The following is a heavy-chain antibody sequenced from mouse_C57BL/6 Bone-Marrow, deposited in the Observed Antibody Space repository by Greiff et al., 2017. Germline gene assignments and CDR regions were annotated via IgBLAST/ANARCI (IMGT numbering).Heavy chain of an antibody. V-gene: IGHV1-15*01. CDR3: TNKRISENY. CDR1: GYTFTDYE. CDR2: IDPETGGT. Sequence: QVQLQQSGAELVRPGASVTLSCKASGYTFTDYEMHWVKQTPVHGLEWIGAIDPETGGTAYNQKFKGKAILTADKSSSTAYMELRSLTSEDSAVYYCTNKRISENYWGQGTTRTVSS. J-gene: IGHJ2*01. D-gene: IGHD3-1*01.